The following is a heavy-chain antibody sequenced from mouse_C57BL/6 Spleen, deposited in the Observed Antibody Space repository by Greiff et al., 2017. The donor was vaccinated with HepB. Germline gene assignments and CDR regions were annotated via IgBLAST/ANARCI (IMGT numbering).Heavy chain of an antibody. CDR2: INPNNGGT. CDR3: ARSLDYDPFAY. D-gene: IGHD2-4*01. CDR1: GYTFTDYY. V-gene: IGHV1-26*01. J-gene: IGHJ3*01. Sequence: EVQLQQSGPELVKPGASVKISCKASGYTFTDYYMNWVKQSHGKSLEWIGDINPNNGGTSYNQKFKGKATLTVDKSSSTAYMELRSLTSEDSAVYYCARSLDYDPFAYWGQGTLVTVSA.